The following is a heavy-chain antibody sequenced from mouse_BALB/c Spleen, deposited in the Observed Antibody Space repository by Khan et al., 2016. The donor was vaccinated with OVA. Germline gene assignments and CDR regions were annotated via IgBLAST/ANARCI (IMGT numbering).Heavy chain of an antibody. CDR1: GYTFTKNG. V-gene: IGHV9-3*02. D-gene: IGHD2-3*01. J-gene: IGHJ4*01. CDR3: ARSRWLLPAMDY. CDR2: INTNTGEP. Sequence: QIQLVQSGPELKKPGETVKISCKASGYTFTKNGMNWVKQAPGKGLKWMGWINTNTGEPTYAEEFKGRFAFSLETSASTAYLQINNLKNEDTDTYFCARSRWLLPAMDYWGQGTSVTVSS.